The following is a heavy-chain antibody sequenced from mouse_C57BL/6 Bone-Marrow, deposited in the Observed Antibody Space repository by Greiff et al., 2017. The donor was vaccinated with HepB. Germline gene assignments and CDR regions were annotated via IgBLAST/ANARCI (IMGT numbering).Heavy chain of an antibody. V-gene: IGHV5-4*01. CDR1: GFTFSSYA. CDR3: AREPAAGAQATGAY. CDR2: ISDGGSYT. D-gene: IGHD3-2*02. Sequence: EVQVVESGGGLVKPGGSLKLSCAASGFTFSSYAMSWVRQTPEKRLEWVATISDGGSYTYYPDNVKGRFTISRDNAKNNLYLQMSHLKSEDTAMYYGAREPAAGAQATGAYWGQGTLVTVSA. J-gene: IGHJ3*01.